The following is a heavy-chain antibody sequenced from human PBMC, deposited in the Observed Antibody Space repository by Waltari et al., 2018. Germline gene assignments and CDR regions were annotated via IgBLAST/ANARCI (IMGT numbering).Heavy chain of an antibody. CDR2: IHHSGST. J-gene: IGHJ4*02. V-gene: IGHV4-38-2*01. CDR3: ARHGTRITMTSSFHY. Sequence: QVPLQESGPGLVKPSATLSLPRVAPGYSLSTGYYWGWIRQPPGKGLERIGSIHHSGSTYYNPSLKSRVTMSIDTSRNQFSLKLTSVTAADTAVYYCARHGTRITMTSSFHYWGQGTLVTVSS. D-gene: IGHD3-3*01. CDR1: GYSLSTGYY.